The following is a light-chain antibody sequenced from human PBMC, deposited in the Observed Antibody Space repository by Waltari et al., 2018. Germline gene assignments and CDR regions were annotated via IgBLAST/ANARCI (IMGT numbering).Light chain of an antibody. CDR3: SMYMGSGVWV. CDR1: SGSVFSTSN. Sequence: QTVVTQEPSLAVSPGGTVTLNCPLRSGSVFSTSNPTWYQQTPGQPPRTLVYKGISLSSVVPDRFSCSILGNTAALTITGAQADDESDYYCSMYMGSGVWVFGGGTKLTVL. J-gene: IGLJ3*02. CDR2: KGI. V-gene: IGLV8-61*01.